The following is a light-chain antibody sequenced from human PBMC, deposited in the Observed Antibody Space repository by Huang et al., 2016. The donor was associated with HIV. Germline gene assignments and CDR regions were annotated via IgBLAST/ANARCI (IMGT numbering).Light chain of an antibody. CDR1: ESILRN. Sequence: VMTQSPATLSVSPGERATLSCRASESILRNLAWYQQRPGKPPRLLIYGASVRRPGIPDRFRGSGSVTEFSLTISSLQSEDFAVYYCQQYNKWPPYTYGQGTKLEIK. J-gene: IGKJ2*01. CDR3: QQYNKWPPYT. CDR2: GAS. V-gene: IGKV3-15*01.